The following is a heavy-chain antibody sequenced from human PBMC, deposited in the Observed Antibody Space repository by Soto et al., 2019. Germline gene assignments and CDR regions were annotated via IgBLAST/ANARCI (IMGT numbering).Heavy chain of an antibody. V-gene: IGHV1-18*01. CDR2: ISAYNGNT. CDR1: GYTFTSYG. J-gene: IGHJ4*02. D-gene: IGHD6-19*01. Sequence: ASVKVSGNASGYTFTSYGISWVRQAPGQGLEGMGWISAYNGNTNYAQKLQGRVTMTTDTSTSTAYMELRSLRSDDTAVYYCARAPAYSSGWPHFDYWGQGTLVTVSS. CDR3: ARAPAYSSGWPHFDY.